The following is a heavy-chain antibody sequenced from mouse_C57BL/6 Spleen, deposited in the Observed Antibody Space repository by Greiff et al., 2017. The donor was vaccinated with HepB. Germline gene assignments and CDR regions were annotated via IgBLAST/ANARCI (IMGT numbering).Heavy chain of an antibody. D-gene: IGHD3-1*01. Sequence: QVQLQQPGAELVMPGASVKLSCKASGYTFTSYWMHWVKQRPGQGLEWIGEIDPSDSYTNYNQKFKGKSTLTVDKSSSTAYMQLSSLTSEDSAVYYCARSGELYYAMDYWGQGTSVTVSS. CDR1: GYTFTSYW. CDR2: IDPSDSYT. CDR3: ARSGELYYAMDY. V-gene: IGHV1-69*01. J-gene: IGHJ4*01.